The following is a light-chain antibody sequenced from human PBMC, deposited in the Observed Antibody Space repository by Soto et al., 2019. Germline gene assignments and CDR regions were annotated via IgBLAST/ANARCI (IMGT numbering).Light chain of an antibody. CDR2: TTS. J-gene: IGKJ3*01. V-gene: IGKV3-20*01. Sequence: EIVFTQSPGTLSLSPGERATLSCTASQSVTSSCLAWYQRKPGQAPRLLIHTTSIRATDIPDRFSGSGSGTDFTLTISRLQPEDSAVYYCQQCGGSPLFSFGPGTKVDIK. CDR1: QSVTSSC. CDR3: QQCGGSPLFS.